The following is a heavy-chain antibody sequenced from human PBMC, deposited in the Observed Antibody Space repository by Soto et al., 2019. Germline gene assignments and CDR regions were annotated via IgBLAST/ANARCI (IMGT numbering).Heavy chain of an antibody. J-gene: IGHJ4*02. Sequence: QVQLVQSGAEVKKPGASVKVSCKASGYIFTSYYMHWVRQAPGQGLEWMGVINPIDGTTTYAQKFQGRVSVTRDTSMSTVYMELSSLRSEDTAVYYCARAPAVGEGAVTIDDYWGQGTLVTVSS. CDR3: ARAPAVGEGAVTIDDY. D-gene: IGHD2-15*01. CDR2: INPIDGTT. CDR1: GYIFTSYY. V-gene: IGHV1-46*03.